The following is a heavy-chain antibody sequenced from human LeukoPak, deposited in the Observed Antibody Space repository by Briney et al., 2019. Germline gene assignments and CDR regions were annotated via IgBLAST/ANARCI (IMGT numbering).Heavy chain of an antibody. Sequence: PGGSLRLSCAASEFTFSNYAMNWVRHAPGKGLEWVSGISGGGGSTYYADSVKGRFTISRDNPNNSLYLQMDSLRAEDTALYYCAKGSGINHYHWIDPWGQGTLVTVSS. V-gene: IGHV3-23*01. CDR2: ISGGGGST. J-gene: IGHJ5*02. D-gene: IGHD1-14*01. CDR1: EFTFSNYA. CDR3: AKGSGINHYHWIDP.